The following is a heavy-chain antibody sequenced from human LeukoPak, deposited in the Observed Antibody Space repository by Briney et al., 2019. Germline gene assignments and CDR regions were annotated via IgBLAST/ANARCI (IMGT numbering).Heavy chain of an antibody. V-gene: IGHV1-2*02. D-gene: IGHD3-16*02. Sequence: GASVKVSCTASGYTFTGYYMHRVRQAPGQGLEWMGWINPNSGGTNYAQKFQGRVTMTRDTSISTAYMELSRLRSDDTAVYYCAQGDMITFGGVIVSLHFDYWGQGTLVTVSS. CDR2: INPNSGGT. J-gene: IGHJ4*02. CDR3: AQGDMITFGGVIVSLHFDY. CDR1: GYTFTGYY.